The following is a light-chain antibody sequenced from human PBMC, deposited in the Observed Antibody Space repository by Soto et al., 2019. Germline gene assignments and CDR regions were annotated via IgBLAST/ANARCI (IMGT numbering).Light chain of an antibody. CDR3: QQYDSIPIT. V-gene: IGKV4-1*01. CDR1: QSVLYSSNNKNY. Sequence: DIVMTQSPDSLAVSLGERATINCKSSQSVLYSSNNKNYLAWYQQKAGQPPKMLIYWASTRESGVPDRFSGSGSGTDFTLTISSLQAEDVGVYYCQQYDSIPITIGQGTRLEIK. CDR2: WAS. J-gene: IGKJ5*01.